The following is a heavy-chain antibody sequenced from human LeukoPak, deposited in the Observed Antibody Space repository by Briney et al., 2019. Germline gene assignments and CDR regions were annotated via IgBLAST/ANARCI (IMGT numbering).Heavy chain of an antibody. J-gene: IGHJ5*02. D-gene: IGHD3-3*01. V-gene: IGHV4-61*02. Sequence: PSETLSLTCSVTGGSISSGNYYWSWIRQPAGKGLERIGRIYSSGSTNYNPSLKSRVTISVDTSKNQFSLKLSSVAAADTAVYYCARESVLRFLEWLPINWFDPWGQGTLVTVSS. CDR3: ARESVLRFLEWLPINWFDP. CDR2: IYSSGST. CDR1: GGSISSGNYY.